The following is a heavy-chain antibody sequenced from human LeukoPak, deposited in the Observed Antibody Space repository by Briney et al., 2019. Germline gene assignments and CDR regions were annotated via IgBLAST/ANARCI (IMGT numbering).Heavy chain of an antibody. CDR1: GYTFTSYG. Sequence: ASVKVSCKASGYTFTSYGISWVRQAPGQGLEWMGWISAYNGNTNYAQNLQGRVTMTTDTSTSTAYMELRCLRSDDTAVYYCARDTNYDILTCYFQFDPWGQGTLVTVSS. CDR2: ISAYNGNT. V-gene: IGHV1-18*01. J-gene: IGHJ5*02. D-gene: IGHD3-9*01. CDR3: ARDTNYDILTCYFQFDP.